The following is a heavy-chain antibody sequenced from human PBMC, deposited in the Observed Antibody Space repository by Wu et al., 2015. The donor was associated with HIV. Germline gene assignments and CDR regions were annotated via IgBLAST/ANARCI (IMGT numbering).Heavy chain of an antibody. CDR2: FDPEDGET. V-gene: IGHV1-24*01. D-gene: IGHD3-22*01. CDR1: GYTLTELS. Sequence: QVQLVQSGAEVKKPGASVKVSCKVSGYTLTELSMHWVRQAPGKGLEWMGGFDPEDGETIYAQKFQGRVTMTEDTSTDTAYMELSSLRSEDTAVYYCATDGSSYYYDSSGTKELGAFDYLGPRDNGHRLF. J-gene: IGHJ3*02. CDR3: ATDGSSYYYDSSGTKELGAFDY.